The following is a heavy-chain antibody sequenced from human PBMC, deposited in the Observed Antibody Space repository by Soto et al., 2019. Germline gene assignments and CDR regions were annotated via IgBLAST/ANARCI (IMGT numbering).Heavy chain of an antibody. V-gene: IGHV3-23*01. CDR3: AKDGDYAVRGVIRLFY. J-gene: IGHJ4*02. D-gene: IGHD3-10*01. CDR2: ISGSGGST. Sequence: EVQLLESGGGLVQPGGSLRLSCAASGFTFSSHAMSWVRQALGKGLEWVSAISGSGGSTYYADSVKGRFTISRDNSKNTLYLQMNSLRAEDTAVYYCAKDGDYAVRGVIRLFYWGQGTLVTVSS. CDR1: GFTFSSHA.